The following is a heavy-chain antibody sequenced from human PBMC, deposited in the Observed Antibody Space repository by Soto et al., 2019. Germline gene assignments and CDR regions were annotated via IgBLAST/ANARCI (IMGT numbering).Heavy chain of an antibody. D-gene: IGHD5-12*01. Sequence: PGESLKISCKGSGYSFTTYWITWVRQVPGKGLEWMGRIDPSDSYANYSPSFQGHVTMSADKSISTAYLQWSSLKASDTAMYYCGRVRVDKAEGWFGPWGQGTLV. CDR1: GYSFTTYW. J-gene: IGHJ5*02. V-gene: IGHV5-10-1*01. CDR3: GRVRVDKAEGWFGP. CDR2: IDPSDSYA.